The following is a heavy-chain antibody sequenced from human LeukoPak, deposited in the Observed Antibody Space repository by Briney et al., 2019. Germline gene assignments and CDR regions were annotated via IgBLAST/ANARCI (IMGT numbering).Heavy chain of an antibody. CDR2: IYHDGGT. V-gene: IGHV4-30-2*01. J-gene: IGHJ1*01. D-gene: IGHD3-10*01. CDR1: GDSINSDAYS. Sequence: SETLSLTCAVSGDSINSDAYSWSWIRQPPGKALEWIGYIYHDGGTYYNPSLKSRVTISVDTSKNQFSLKLSSVTAADTAVYYCARRAVLRAFQHWGQGTLVTVSS. CDR3: ARRAVLRAFQH.